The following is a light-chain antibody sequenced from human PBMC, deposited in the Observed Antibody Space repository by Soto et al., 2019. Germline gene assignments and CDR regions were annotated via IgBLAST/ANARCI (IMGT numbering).Light chain of an antibody. CDR2: DAS. CDR3: QQHNSYSYT. Sequence: DIQMTQSPSTLSASVGDRVTITCRASQSISSWLAWYQQKPGKAPKLLIYDASSLESGVPSRFSGRGSGTGFTLTISSLQPDDFASYDCQQHNSYSYTFDQRTKLEIK. CDR1: QSISSW. J-gene: IGKJ2*01. V-gene: IGKV1-5*01.